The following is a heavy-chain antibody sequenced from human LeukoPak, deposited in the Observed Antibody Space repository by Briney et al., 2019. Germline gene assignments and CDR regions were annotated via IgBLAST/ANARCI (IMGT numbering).Heavy chain of an antibody. D-gene: IGHD3/OR15-3a*01. CDR1: GGSISSYY. J-gene: IGHJ6*02. V-gene: IGHV4-59*12. CDR3: ARGLWTGYYGMDV. CDR2: IYYSGST. Sequence: PSETLSLTCTVSGGSISSYYWSWIRQPPGKGLEWIGYIYYSGSTNYNPSLKSRVTISVDTSKNQFSLKLSSVTAADTAVYYCARGLWTGYYGMDVWGQGTTVTVSS.